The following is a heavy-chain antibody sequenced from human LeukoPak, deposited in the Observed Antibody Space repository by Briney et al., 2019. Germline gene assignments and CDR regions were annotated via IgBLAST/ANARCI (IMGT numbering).Heavy chain of an antibody. Sequence: SETLSLTCAVSGGSISGSSYFWGWIRQPPGKGLEWIGSIYYSGNTYYNPSLKSRVTISVDTSKNQFSLKLSSVTAAGTAVYYCARLKEGIDYWGQGTLVTVSS. D-gene: IGHD3-10*01. CDR1: GGSISGSSYF. J-gene: IGHJ4*02. CDR3: ARLKEGIDY. V-gene: IGHV4-39*01. CDR2: IYYSGNT.